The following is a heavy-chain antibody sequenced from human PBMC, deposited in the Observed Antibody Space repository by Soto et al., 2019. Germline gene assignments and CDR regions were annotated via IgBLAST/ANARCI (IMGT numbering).Heavy chain of an antibody. J-gene: IGHJ6*02. V-gene: IGHV3-9*01. CDR3: AKDIGHPPRGYSGYEHWAVYYGMDV. CDR1: GFTFDDYA. Sequence: GGSLRLSCAASGFTFDDYAMHWVRQAPGKGLEWVSGISWNSGSIGYADSVKGRFTISRDNAKNSLYLQMNSLRAEDTALYYCAKDIGHPPRGYSGYEHWAVYYGMDVWGQGTTVTVSS. CDR2: ISWNSGSI. D-gene: IGHD5-12*01.